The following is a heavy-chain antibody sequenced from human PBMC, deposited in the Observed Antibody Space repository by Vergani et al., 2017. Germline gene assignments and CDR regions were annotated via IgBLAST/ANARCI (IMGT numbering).Heavy chain of an antibody. CDR2: IYYSGST. CDR1: GGSISSYY. D-gene: IGHD3-10*01. CDR3: ARAPYGYFDY. J-gene: IGHJ4*02. V-gene: IGHV4-59*01. Sequence: QLQLQESGSGLVKPSQTLSLTCTVSGGSISSYYWSWIRQPPGKGLEWIGYIYYSGSTNYNPSLKSRVTISVDTSKNQFSLKLSSVTAADTAVYYCARAPYGYFDYWGQGTLVTVSS.